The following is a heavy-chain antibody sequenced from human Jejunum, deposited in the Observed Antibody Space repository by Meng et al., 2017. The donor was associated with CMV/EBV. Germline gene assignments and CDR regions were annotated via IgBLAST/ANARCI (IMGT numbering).Heavy chain of an antibody. V-gene: IGHV3-72*01. J-gene: IGHJ4*02. CDR3: ARDSMKGGGFGY. D-gene: IGHD3-10*01. Sequence: GFTFSDHYMDWFRQAPGKGLEWVARSRGKVNSYPTEYAASMKGRCTISRDDSENSVYLQMNSLKTEDTAVYYCARDSMKGGGFGYWGQGTLVTVSS. CDR1: GFTFSDHY. CDR2: SRGKVNSYPT.